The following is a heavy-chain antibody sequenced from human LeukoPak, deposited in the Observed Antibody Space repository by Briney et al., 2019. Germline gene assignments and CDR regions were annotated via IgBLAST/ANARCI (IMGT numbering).Heavy chain of an antibody. CDR2: ISAYNGNT. V-gene: IGHV1-18*01. Sequence: ASVKVSCKASGYTFTSYGISWVRQAPGQGLEWMGWISAYNGNTNYAQKLQGRVTMTTDTSTSTAYMELRSLRSDDTAVYYCARDVTGSYAVGGAFDIWGQGTMVTVSS. CDR3: ARDVTGSYAVGGAFDI. CDR1: GYTFTSYG. D-gene: IGHD1-26*01. J-gene: IGHJ3*02.